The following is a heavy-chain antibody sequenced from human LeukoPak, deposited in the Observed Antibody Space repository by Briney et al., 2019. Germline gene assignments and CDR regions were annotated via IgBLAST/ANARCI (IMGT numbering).Heavy chain of an antibody. CDR2: IYYSGST. CDR1: GGSISSSSYY. CDR3: ARHVLLWFGARSYFDY. V-gene: IGHV4-39*01. Sequence: PSETLSLTCTVSGGSISSSSYYWGWIRQPPGKMLEWIGSIYYSGSTYYNPYLKTRVTISVDTSKNQFSLKLSSVTAADTAVYYCARHVLLWFGARSYFDYWGQGTLVTVSS. J-gene: IGHJ4*02. D-gene: IGHD3-10*01.